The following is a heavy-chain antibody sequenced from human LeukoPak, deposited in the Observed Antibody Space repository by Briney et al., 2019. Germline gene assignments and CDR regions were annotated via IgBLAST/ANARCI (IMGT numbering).Heavy chain of an antibody. CDR1: GFTFNTYT. Sequence: GGSLRLSCIASGFTFNTYTMTWVRQAPGKGLEWVSSISHSNSYIFYGDSVKGRFTISRDNAKNSLYLQMNSLRAEDTAVYYCAKVWIAAYWGQGTLVTVSS. D-gene: IGHD6-13*01. J-gene: IGHJ4*02. CDR3: AKVWIAAY. CDR2: ISHSNSYI. V-gene: IGHV3-21*04.